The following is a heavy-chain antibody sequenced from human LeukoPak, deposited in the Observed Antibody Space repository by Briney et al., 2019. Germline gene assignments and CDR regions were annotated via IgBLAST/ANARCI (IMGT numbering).Heavy chain of an antibody. D-gene: IGHD3-10*01. CDR3: AKVPCSGYGSGSPPFMDV. V-gene: IGHV3-23*01. J-gene: IGHJ6*02. Sequence: PGGSLRLSCAASGFTFSNYAMSWVRQAPGKGLEWVSTISDSGGSTYYADSVKGRFTTSRDNSKKTLCLQMNSLRAEDTAIHYCAKVPCSGYGSGSPPFMDVWGQGTTAAVSS. CDR1: GFTFSNYA. CDR2: ISDSGGST.